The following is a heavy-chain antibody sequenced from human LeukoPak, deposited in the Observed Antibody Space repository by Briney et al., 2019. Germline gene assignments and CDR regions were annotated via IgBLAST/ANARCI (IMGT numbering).Heavy chain of an antibody. CDR1: GFNVNNNY. J-gene: IGHJ4*02. CDR3: TTGGVLAYCGGDCYSNY. V-gene: IGHV3-53*01. Sequence: GGSLRLSCAASGFNVNNNYMSWVRQAPGKGLEWVSVIYSGGRTYYADSVKGRLTISRDNSENTLYLQMNSLRAEDTAVYYCTTGGVLAYCGGDCYSNYWGQGTLVTVSS. CDR2: IYSGGRT. D-gene: IGHD2-21*02.